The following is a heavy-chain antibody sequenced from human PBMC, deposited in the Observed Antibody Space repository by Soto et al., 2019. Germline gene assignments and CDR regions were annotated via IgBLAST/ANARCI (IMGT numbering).Heavy chain of an antibody. CDR1: GFSITSPGMS. Sequence: SGPTLVNPTETLTLTCTFSGFSITSPGMSVSWIRQPSGRALEWLALIERDDDDKYYSTSLKTRLTISKDTRKNQVVLTMANMDPADTATYYCARSIRGPRKFNGMDVWGQGT. J-gene: IGHJ6*02. CDR3: ARSIRGPRKFNGMDV. CDR2: IERDDDDK. V-gene: IGHV2-70*13. D-gene: IGHD1-20*01.